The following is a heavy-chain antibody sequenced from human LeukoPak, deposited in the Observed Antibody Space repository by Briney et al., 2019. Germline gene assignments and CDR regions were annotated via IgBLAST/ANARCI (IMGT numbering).Heavy chain of an antibody. J-gene: IGHJ4*02. CDR3: ARGYCSGGSCRPYYFDY. CDR1: GFTFSIYG. V-gene: IGHV3-20*04. D-gene: IGHD2-15*01. Sequence: RPGGSLRLSCAASGFTFSIYGMSWVRQAPGKGLEWVSGINWNGGSPGYVDSVKGRFTISRDNAKNSLYLQMNSLRAEDTALYYCARGYCSGGSCRPYYFDYWGRGTLVTVSS. CDR2: INWNGGSP.